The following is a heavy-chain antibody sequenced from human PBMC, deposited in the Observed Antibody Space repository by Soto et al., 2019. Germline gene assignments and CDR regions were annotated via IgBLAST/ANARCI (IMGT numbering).Heavy chain of an antibody. D-gene: IGHD4-4*01. CDR1: GFTFRSYA. CDR2: VSGSGTNT. Sequence: EVQLLESGGGLIQPGGSLRLSCAASGFTFRSYAMSWVRQAPGKGLEWVSVVSGSGTNTCYADSVKGRFTMSRDNSKNTLYLQMNSLRAEHTAVYYCAKMTTVTTFINDFDYWGQGALVTVSS. V-gene: IGHV3-23*01. CDR3: AKMTTVTTFINDFDY. J-gene: IGHJ4*02.